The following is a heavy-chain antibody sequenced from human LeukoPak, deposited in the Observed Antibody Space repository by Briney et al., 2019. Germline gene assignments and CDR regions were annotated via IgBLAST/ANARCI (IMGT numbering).Heavy chain of an antibody. CDR2: IIPIFGTA. CDR3: AGTDDFWSPPFDY. CDR1: GGTFSSYA. J-gene: IGHJ4*02. D-gene: IGHD3-3*01. Sequence: SVKVSCKASGGTFSSYAISWVRQAPGQGLEWMGGIIPIFGTANYAQKFQGRVTITADESTSTAYMELSSLRSEDTAVHYCAGTDDFWSPPFDYWGQGTLVTVSS. V-gene: IGHV1-69*13.